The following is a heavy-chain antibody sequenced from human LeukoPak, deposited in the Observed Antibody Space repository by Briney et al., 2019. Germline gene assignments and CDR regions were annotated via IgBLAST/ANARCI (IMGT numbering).Heavy chain of an antibody. CDR3: ARNDYLYCSESYYNVDYFDY. CDR1: GYTFTRYY. J-gene: IGHJ4*02. Sequence: ASVKVSCKASGYTFTRYYMHWVRQAPGQGLEGMGWINPNSGGTKYAQKLQGRVTMTRDTSISTPYMELSRLRSDDTSGYYCARNDYLYCSESYYNVDYFDYWGQGTLVTVSS. CDR2: INPNSGGT. V-gene: IGHV1-2*02. D-gene: IGHD3-10*01.